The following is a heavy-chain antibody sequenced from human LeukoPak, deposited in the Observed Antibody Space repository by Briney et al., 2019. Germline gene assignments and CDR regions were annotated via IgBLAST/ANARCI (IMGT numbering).Heavy chain of an antibody. Sequence: GGSLRLSCAASGFTFSSYWMTWVRQAPGKGLEWVANINGDSSKIQSVDSEKGRFIISRDNAKNSLYLQMNSLRVDDTAVYYCTRDPLYGDSWPWGQGTLVTVSS. CDR3: TRDPLYGDSWP. J-gene: IGHJ5*02. V-gene: IGHV3-7*01. CDR2: INGDSSKI. CDR1: GFTFSSYW. D-gene: IGHD2-21*02.